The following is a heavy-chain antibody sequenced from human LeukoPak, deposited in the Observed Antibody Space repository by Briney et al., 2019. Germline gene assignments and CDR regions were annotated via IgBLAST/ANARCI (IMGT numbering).Heavy chain of an antibody. J-gene: IGHJ4*02. Sequence: ASVKVSCKASGYTFTSYGFSWVRQAPGQGLEWVGWISAYNGKINYAQRLQGRVTLTTDTSTSTAYMELRSLGSDDTAMYYCAREGTVTTFDYWGQGTLVTVSS. CDR2: ISAYNGKI. CDR1: GYTFTSYG. CDR3: AREGTVTTFDY. D-gene: IGHD4-17*01. V-gene: IGHV1-18*01.